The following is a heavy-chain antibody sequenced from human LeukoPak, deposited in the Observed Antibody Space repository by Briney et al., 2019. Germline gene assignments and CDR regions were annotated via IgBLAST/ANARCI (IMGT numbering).Heavy chain of an antibody. Sequence: GGSLRLSSAASGFTFSSYAMHWVRQAPGKGLEWVAVISYDGSNKYYADSVKGRFTISRDNSKNTLYLQMNSLRAEDTAVYYCARDTESRDGYNYFDYWGQGTLVTVSS. J-gene: IGHJ4*02. CDR1: GFTFSSYA. CDR3: ARDTESRDGYNYFDY. CDR2: ISYDGSNK. D-gene: IGHD5-24*01. V-gene: IGHV3-30-3*01.